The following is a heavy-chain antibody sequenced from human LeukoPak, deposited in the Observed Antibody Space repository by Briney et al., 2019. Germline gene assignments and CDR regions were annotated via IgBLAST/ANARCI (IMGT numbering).Heavy chain of an antibody. Sequence: GGSLRLSCAASGFTFSSYSMNWVRQAPGKGLEWVSSISSSSSYIYYADSVKGRFTISRDNAKNSLYLQMNSLRAEDTAVYYCANMFCSTTSCQRPYYYGMDVWGQGTTVTVSS. CDR2: ISSSSSYI. J-gene: IGHJ6*02. CDR3: ANMFCSTTSCQRPYYYGMDV. D-gene: IGHD2-2*01. V-gene: IGHV3-21*04. CDR1: GFTFSSYS.